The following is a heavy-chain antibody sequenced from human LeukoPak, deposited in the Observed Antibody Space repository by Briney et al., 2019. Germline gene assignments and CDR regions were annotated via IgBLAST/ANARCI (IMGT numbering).Heavy chain of an antibody. D-gene: IGHD3-16*02. V-gene: IGHV7-4-1*02. CDR3: ARDRGIVHFDF. J-gene: IGHJ4*02. CDR1: GYTFTSHS. CDR2: ISMNTGNP. Sequence: ASVKVSCKASGYTFTSHSINWVRQAPGQGLEWMGWISMNTGNPAYAQGFAGRFVFSLDTSASTAYMQIISLKAEDTAVYYCARDRGIVHFDFWGQGTLVTVSS.